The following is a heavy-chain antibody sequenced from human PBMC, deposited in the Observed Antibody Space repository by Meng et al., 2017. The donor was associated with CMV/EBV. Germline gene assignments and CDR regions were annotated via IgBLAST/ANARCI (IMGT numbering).Heavy chain of an antibody. CDR1: GFTFSSYR. J-gene: IGHJ4*02. V-gene: IGHV3-7*01. D-gene: IGHD6-19*01. Sequence: GESLKISCAASGFTFSSYRMSWVRQAPGKGLEWVANIKQDGSEKYYVDSVKGRFTISRDNAKNSLYLQMNSLRAEDTAVYYCARSRSGGGWYYFDYWGQGTLVTVSS. CDR2: IKQDGSEK. CDR3: ARSRSGGGWYYFDY.